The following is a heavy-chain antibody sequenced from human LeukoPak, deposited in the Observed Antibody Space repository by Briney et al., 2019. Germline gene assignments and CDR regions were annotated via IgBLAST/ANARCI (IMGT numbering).Heavy chain of an antibody. J-gene: IGHJ6*03. CDR1: GGTFSSYA. CDR3: ARDDGQLGYYYYYYMDV. D-gene: IGHD6-6*01. CDR2: IIPIFGTA. Sequence: GSSVKVSCKASGGTFSSYAISWVRQAPGQGLEWMGGIIPIFGTANYAQKFQGRVTITADESTSTAYMELSSLRSEDTAVYYCARDDGQLGYYYYYYMDVWGKGTTVTVSS. V-gene: IGHV1-69*01.